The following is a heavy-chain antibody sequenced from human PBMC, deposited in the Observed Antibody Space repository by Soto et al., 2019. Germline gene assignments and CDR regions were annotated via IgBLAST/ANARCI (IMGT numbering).Heavy chain of an antibody. CDR3: AKLRSAPEVAATAD. V-gene: IGHV3-23*01. J-gene: IGHJ4*02. D-gene: IGHD2-15*01. Sequence: EVQLLESGGGLVQPGGSLRLSCAASGFTFSSYAMSWVRQAPGKGLEWVSAISGSGGSTFYADSVKGRFTISSDNSKNPLDLQMNSLRAEDTAVYYCAKLRSAPEVAATADWGQGTLVTVSS. CDR2: ISGSGGST. CDR1: GFTFSSYA.